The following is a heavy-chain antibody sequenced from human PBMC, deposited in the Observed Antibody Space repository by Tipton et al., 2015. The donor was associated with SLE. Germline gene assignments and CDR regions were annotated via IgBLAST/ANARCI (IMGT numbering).Heavy chain of an antibody. CDR1: GFTVSSNY. CDR3: ARGVGVFGDAPTFDH. Sequence: SLRLSCAASGFTVSSNYMSWVRQAPGKGLEWVSFLYAGGTTYYADSLKGRFTISRDISKNTLYLQMNSLTAEDTAVYYCARGVGVFGDAPTFDHWGQGTRVTVSS. CDR2: LYAGGTT. J-gene: IGHJ4*02. V-gene: IGHV3-53*01. D-gene: IGHD3-10*01.